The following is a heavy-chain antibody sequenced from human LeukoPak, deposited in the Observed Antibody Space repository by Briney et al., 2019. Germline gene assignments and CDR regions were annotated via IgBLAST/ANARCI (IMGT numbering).Heavy chain of an antibody. CDR3: ARESGGSQFSFDI. J-gene: IGHJ3*02. V-gene: IGHV4-59*01. Sequence: PSETLSLTCTVSGGSISSYYWSWIRQPPGKGLEWIGYIYYSGSTNYNPSLKSRVTISVDTSKNQFSLKLSSVTAADTAVYYCARESGGSQFSFDIWGQGTMVTVSS. CDR1: GGSISSYY. D-gene: IGHD1-26*01. CDR2: IYYSGST.